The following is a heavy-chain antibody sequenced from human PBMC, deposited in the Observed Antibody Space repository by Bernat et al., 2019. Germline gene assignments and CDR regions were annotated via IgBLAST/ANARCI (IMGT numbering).Heavy chain of an antibody. J-gene: IGHJ6*03. Sequence: QVQLQESGPGLVKPSETLSLTCAVSGSSTSSNYYWGWIRQPPGQGLEWIGSVSHTGSTYYNPSLKSRVTISVDTAQIQFSLKLISVTAADTAVYYCARAVEGYSNYPRGYYYYMDVWGKGTTVTVSS. D-gene: IGHD4-11*01. CDR3: ARAVEGYSNYPRGYYYYMDV. CDR1: GSSTSSNYY. V-gene: IGHV4-38-2*01. CDR2: VSHTGST.